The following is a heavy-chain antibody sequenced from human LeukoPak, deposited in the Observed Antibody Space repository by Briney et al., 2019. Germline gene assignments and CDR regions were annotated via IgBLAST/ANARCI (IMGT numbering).Heavy chain of an antibody. V-gene: IGHV3-23*01. D-gene: IGHD2-2*01. J-gene: IGHJ4*02. CDR1: GFTFSNYS. CDR3: AKDRSSSTSCSNY. CDR2: ISGNGGST. Sequence: GGSLRLSCAASGFTFSNYSLTWVRQAPGKGLEWVSGISGNGGSTSYADSVKGRFTISRDNSKNTLYLQLNSLRAEDTAVYYCAKDRSSSTSCSNYWGQGTLVTVSS.